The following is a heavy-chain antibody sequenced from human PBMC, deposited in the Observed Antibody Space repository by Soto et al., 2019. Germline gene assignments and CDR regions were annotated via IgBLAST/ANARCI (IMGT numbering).Heavy chain of an antibody. J-gene: IGHJ5*02. Sequence: SETLSRTCIVSGGSISATTHYWAWIRPPPGKGLEWIGSVYFDGSTYYNPSLKSRVTISVDTSMNHFSLRLTSVTAADTALYYCARGGISRIYQLPPFDPWGQGTLVTVSS. CDR2: VYFDGST. D-gene: IGHD2-2*01. V-gene: IGHV4-39*02. CDR1: GGSISATTHY. CDR3: ARGGISRIYQLPPFDP.